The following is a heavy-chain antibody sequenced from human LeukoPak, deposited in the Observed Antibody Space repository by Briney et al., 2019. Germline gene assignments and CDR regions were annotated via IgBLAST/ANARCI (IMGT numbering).Heavy chain of an antibody. D-gene: IGHD3-10*01. CDR2: ISSSSSTI. J-gene: IGHJ4*02. Sequence: GRSLRLSCAASGFTFSRYGMYWVRQAPGKGLEWVSYISSSSSTIYYADSVKGRFTISRDNAKNSLYLQMNSLRAEDTAVYYCAKDKIHYFGSGSYHKYFDYWGQGTLLTVSS. V-gene: IGHV3-48*01. CDR3: AKDKIHYFGSGSYHKYFDY. CDR1: GFTFSRYG.